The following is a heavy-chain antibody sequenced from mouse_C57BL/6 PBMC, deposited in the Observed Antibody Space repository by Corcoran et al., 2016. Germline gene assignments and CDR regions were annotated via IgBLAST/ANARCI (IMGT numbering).Heavy chain of an antibody. D-gene: IGHD1-1*01. Sequence: EVQLQQSGPVLVKPGASVKMSCKASGYTFTDYYMNWVKQSHGKSLEWIGVINPYNGGTSYNQKFKGKATLTVDKSSSTAYMELNSLTSEDSAVYYCASGYYYGSSSFDYWGQGTTLTVSS. V-gene: IGHV1-19*01. CDR1: GYTFTDYY. CDR3: ASGYYYGSSSFDY. J-gene: IGHJ2*01. CDR2: INPYNGGT.